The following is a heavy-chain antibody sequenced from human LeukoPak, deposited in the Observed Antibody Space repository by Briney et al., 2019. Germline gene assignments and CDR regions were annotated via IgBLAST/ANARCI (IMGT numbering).Heavy chain of an antibody. D-gene: IGHD2-2*01. V-gene: IGHV5-51*01. Sequence: GESLKISCKGSGYSFTNYWIGWVGQMPGKGLEWMGIINPGDSEIRYSPSFQGQVTMSADKSISTAYLQWSSLKASDTAIYYCARDKYCTSRSCYFDYWGQGTPVTVSS. CDR1: GYSFTNYW. CDR3: ARDKYCTSRSCYFDY. J-gene: IGHJ4*02. CDR2: INPGDSEI.